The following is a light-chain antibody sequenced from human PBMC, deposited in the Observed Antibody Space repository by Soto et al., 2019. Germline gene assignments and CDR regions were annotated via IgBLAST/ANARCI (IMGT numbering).Light chain of an antibody. CDR2: GAS. CDR3: QQYGSSGT. CDR1: QSVSNNY. V-gene: IGKV3-20*01. Sequence: EIVLTQSPGTLSLSPGERATLSCRASQSVSNNYLAWYQQKPGQAPRLLIYGASNRATGIPDRFSGSGSGKDFPRTISRLEPEDFALYYCQQYGSSGTFGQGTKVEIK. J-gene: IGKJ1*01.